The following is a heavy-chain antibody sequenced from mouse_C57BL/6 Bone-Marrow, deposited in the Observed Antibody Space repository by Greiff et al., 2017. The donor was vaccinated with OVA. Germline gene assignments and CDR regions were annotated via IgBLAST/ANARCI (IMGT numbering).Heavy chain of an antibody. V-gene: IGHV7-1*01. Sequence: EVQLVESGGGLVQSGRSLRLSCATSGFTFSDFYMEWVRQAPGKGLEWIAASRNKANDYTTEYSASVKGRFIVSRDTSQSILYLQMNALTAEDTAIYYCARDAHYSNWGLAYWGQGTLVTVSA. CDR1: GFTFSDFY. D-gene: IGHD2-5*01. J-gene: IGHJ3*01. CDR2: SRNKANDYTT. CDR3: ARDAHYSNWGLAY.